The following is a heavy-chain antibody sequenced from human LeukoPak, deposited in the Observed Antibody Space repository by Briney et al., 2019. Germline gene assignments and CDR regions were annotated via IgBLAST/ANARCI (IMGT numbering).Heavy chain of an antibody. D-gene: IGHD1-26*01. Sequence: PGGSLRLSCAASGFTFSSYSMNWVRQAPGKGLEWVSSISSSSSYIYYADSVKGRFTISRDNAKNSLYLQMNSLRAEDTAVYYCARGWESEGDAFDIWGQGTMVTVSS. V-gene: IGHV3-21*01. J-gene: IGHJ3*02. CDR1: GFTFSSYS. CDR3: ARGWESEGDAFDI. CDR2: ISSSSSYI.